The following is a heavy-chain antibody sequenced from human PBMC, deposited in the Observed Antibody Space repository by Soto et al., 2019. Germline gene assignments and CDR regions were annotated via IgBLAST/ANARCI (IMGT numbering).Heavy chain of an antibody. Sequence: GESLKISCAASGFTFSSYAMSWVRQAPGKGLEWVSAISGSGGSTYYADSVKGRFTISRDNSKNTLYLQMNSLRAEDTAVYYCAKDGHYYGSGSYYPNWFDPWGQGTLVTVSS. D-gene: IGHD3-10*01. J-gene: IGHJ5*02. CDR3: AKDGHYYGSGSYYPNWFDP. CDR2: ISGSGGST. V-gene: IGHV3-23*01. CDR1: GFTFSSYA.